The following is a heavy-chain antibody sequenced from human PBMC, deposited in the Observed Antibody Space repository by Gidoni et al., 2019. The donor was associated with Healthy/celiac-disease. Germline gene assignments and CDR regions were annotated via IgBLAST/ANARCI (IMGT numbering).Heavy chain of an antibody. V-gene: IGHV3-48*02. Sequence: EVQLVESGGGLVQPGGSLRLPCAAPGLTFSSYTMNWVRQAPGQGLEWVSYISSSGSTFYYADSVKGRLTIARDNAKKSLYLQMNSLRDEDTAVYYCAAVEFRAYYFDYWGQGTLVTVSS. CDR3: AAVEFRAYYFDY. CDR1: GLTFSSYT. J-gene: IGHJ4*02. CDR2: ISSSGSTF.